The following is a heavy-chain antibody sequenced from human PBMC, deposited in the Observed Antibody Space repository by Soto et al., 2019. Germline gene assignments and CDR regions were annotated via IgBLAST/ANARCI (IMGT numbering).Heavy chain of an antibody. CDR3: ASARYFGVDV. Sequence: NPSETLSLTCSVSGGSMNDVTHYWAWIRQPPGKGLEWIATTYYTGSTHYNSSLKSRATISVDTSQNQFSLELTSVTAADTAVYHCASARYFGVDVWGHGTTVTVSS. CDR2: TYYTGST. J-gene: IGHJ6*02. CDR1: GGSMNDVTHY. D-gene: IGHD5-18*01. V-gene: IGHV4-39*01.